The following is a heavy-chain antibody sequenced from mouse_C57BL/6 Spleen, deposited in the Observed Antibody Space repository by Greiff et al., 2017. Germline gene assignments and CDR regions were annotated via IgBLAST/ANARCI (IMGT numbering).Heavy chain of an antibody. Sequence: LVESGAELVRPGASVTLSCKASGYTFTDYEMHWVKQTPVHGLEWIGAIDPETGGTAYNQKFKGKAILTADKSSSTAYMELRSLTSEDSAVYYCTRSTTVVAPYAMDYWGQGTSVTVSS. CDR3: TRSTTVVAPYAMDY. D-gene: IGHD1-1*01. V-gene: IGHV1-15*01. CDR2: IDPETGGT. J-gene: IGHJ4*01. CDR1: GYTFTDYE.